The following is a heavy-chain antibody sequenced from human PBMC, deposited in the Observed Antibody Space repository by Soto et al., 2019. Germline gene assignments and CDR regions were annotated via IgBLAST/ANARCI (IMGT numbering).Heavy chain of an antibody. CDR3: ANYCSGGSCYLDY. D-gene: IGHD2-15*01. V-gene: IGHV4-31*03. J-gene: IGHJ4*02. Sequence: QVQLQESGPGLVKPSQTLSLTCTVSGGSISSGGYYWSWIRQHPGKGLEWIGYIYYSGSTSYNPSLQRRVTILVDTTKKEFYMKLRCVTAADTAVFYCANYCSGGSCYLDYWGQGTLVTVSS. CDR1: GGSISSGGYY. CDR2: IYYSGST.